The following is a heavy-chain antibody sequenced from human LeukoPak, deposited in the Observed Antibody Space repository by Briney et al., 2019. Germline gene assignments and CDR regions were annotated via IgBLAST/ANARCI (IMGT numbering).Heavy chain of an antibody. D-gene: IGHD5-24*01. Sequence: ASVKVSCKVSGYTLTELSMHWVRQAPGKGLEWMGGFDPEDGETIYAQKFQGRVTITADKSTSTAYMELSSLRSEDTAVYYCARGPMATIQYYFDYWGQGTLVTVSS. V-gene: IGHV1-24*01. CDR1: GYTLTELS. J-gene: IGHJ4*02. CDR3: ARGPMATIQYYFDY. CDR2: FDPEDGET.